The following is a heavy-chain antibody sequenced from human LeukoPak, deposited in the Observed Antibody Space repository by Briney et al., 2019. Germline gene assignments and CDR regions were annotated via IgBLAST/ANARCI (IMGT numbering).Heavy chain of an antibody. CDR3: ARGDRDIVVVPAAGPNWLDP. CDR2: MNPNSGNT. CDR1: GYTFTSYD. Sequence: ASVKVSCKASGYTFTSYDINWVRQATGQGLEWMGWMNPNSGNTGYAQKFQGRVTMTRNTSISTAYMELSSLRSEDTAVYYCARGDRDIVVVPAAGPNWLDPWGQGTLVTVSS. D-gene: IGHD2-2*01. J-gene: IGHJ5*02. V-gene: IGHV1-8*01.